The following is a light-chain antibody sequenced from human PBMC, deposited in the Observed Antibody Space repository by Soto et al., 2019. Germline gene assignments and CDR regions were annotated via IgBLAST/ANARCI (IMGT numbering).Light chain of an antibody. CDR2: GAS. CDR1: QSVSSSY. J-gene: IGKJ1*01. CDR3: QQYGSSRWT. V-gene: IGKV3-20*01. Sequence: EIVLTQSPGTLSLSPGERATLSCRASQSVSSSYLAWYQQNRGQAPRLLIYGASSRAPGIPDRFGGSGSGTDFALTISRVEPEDFAVYYCQQYGSSRWTFGQGTKVEIK.